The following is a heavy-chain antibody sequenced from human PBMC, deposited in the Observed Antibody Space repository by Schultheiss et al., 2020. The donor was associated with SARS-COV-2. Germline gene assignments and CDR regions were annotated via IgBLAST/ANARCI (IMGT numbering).Heavy chain of an antibody. V-gene: IGHV1-18*01. Sequence: ASVKVSCKASGGTFSSYAISWVRQAPGQGLEWMGWISAYNGNTNYAQKLQGRVTMTRDTSTSTAYMELSRLRSDDTAVYYCARDHCTNGVCSPPYYYYGMDVWGQGTTVTVSS. CDR2: ISAYNGNT. CDR3: ARDHCTNGVCSPPYYYYGMDV. J-gene: IGHJ6*02. CDR1: GGTFSSYA. D-gene: IGHD2-8*01.